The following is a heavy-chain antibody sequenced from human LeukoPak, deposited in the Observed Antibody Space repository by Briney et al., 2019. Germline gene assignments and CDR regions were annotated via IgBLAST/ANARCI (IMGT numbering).Heavy chain of an antibody. CDR2: MYHSSGAT. CDR1: ADSSGTYD. J-gene: IGHJ2*01. CDR3: ARLKLGAYFDL. Sequence: PSETLSLTCTVSADSSGTYDWTWIRQPPGKGLEWIGYMYHSSGATAYKSSLASRGTVSIDTSKNQFSLKLRSVTAADTAVYYCARLKLGAYFDLWGRGTLVTVSS. D-gene: IGHD3-16*01. V-gene: IGHV4-59*08.